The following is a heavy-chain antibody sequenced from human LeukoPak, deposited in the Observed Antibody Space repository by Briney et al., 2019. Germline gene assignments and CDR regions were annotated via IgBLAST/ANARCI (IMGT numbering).Heavy chain of an antibody. Sequence: SETLSLTCTVSGGSISTYYWSWIRQPPGKGLEWIGNIYYRGSTYYNPSLKSRVTISVDTSKNQFSLKLSSVTAADTAVYYCARRSDAFHIWGQGTMVTVSS. CDR2: IYYRGST. V-gene: IGHV4-59*08. J-gene: IGHJ3*02. CDR1: GGSISTYY. CDR3: ARRSDAFHI.